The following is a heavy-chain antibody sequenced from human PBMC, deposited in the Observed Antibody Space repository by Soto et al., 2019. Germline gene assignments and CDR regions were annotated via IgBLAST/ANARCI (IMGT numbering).Heavy chain of an antibody. Sequence: QVQLVQSGAEVKKPGASVRVSCKASEHTFTNYGINWVRLAPGQGLEWMGWINTYSGNTIYAQKFQDRLTITTDTSTNTASMELRSLTSDDTAVFYCAGGQGSLIPYYFDSWGQGTLVTFSS. CDR3: AGGQGSLIPYYFDS. V-gene: IGHV1-18*04. J-gene: IGHJ4*02. CDR1: EHTFTNYG. D-gene: IGHD2-2*01. CDR2: INTYSGNT.